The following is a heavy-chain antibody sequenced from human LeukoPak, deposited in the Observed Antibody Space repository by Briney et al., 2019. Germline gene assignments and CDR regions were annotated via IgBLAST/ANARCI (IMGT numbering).Heavy chain of an antibody. CDR3: AKPYYYDTSGLRTLDN. V-gene: IGHV3-23*01. J-gene: IGHJ4*02. Sequence: PGGSLRLSCAASGFTFSNYAMSWVRHAPGKGLEWVSCISGSGGSTHYADSVKGRFTISRDNSKNTLYLQMNSLRAEDTAVYYCAKPYYYDTSGLRTLDNWGQGTLVTVSS. CDR2: ISGSGGST. D-gene: IGHD3-22*01. CDR1: GFTFSNYA.